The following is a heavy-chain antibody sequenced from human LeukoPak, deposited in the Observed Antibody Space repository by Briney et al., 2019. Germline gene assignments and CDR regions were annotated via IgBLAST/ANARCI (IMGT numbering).Heavy chain of an antibody. CDR1: GVSISSSNSY. D-gene: IGHD2-15*01. Sequence: PSETLSLTCTVSGVSISSSNSYWSWIRQPPGKGLEWIGEINHSGSTNYNPSLKSRVTISVDTSKNQFSLKLSSVTAADTAVYYCARGIWVVSWGQGTLVTVSS. CDR3: ARGIWVVS. J-gene: IGHJ4*02. CDR2: INHSGST. V-gene: IGHV4-39*07.